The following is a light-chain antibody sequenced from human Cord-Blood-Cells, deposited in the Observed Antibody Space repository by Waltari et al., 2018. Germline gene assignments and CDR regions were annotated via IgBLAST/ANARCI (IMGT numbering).Light chain of an antibody. CDR3: CSYAGSSTWV. CDR1: SSDVGSCNL. J-gene: IGLJ3*02. V-gene: IGLV2-23*01. Sequence: QSALTQPASVSGSPGQSFTISCTGTSSDVGSCNLASWYQQHPGKAPKLLIYEGSKRPSGVSNRFSGSKSGNTASLTISGLQAEDEADYYCCSYAGSSTWVFGGGTKLTVL. CDR2: EGS.